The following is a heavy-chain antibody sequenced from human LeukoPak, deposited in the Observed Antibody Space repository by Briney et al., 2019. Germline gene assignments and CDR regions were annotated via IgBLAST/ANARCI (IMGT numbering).Heavy chain of an antibody. V-gene: IGHV4-34*01. CDR1: GGSFSGYY. CDR2: VNHSGST. CDR3: ARGRSSSGYYYSFDY. Sequence: SETLSLTCAVYGGSFSGYYWSWIRQPPGKGLEWIGEVNHSGSTNYNPSLKSRVTISVDTSKNQFSLKLSSVTAADTAVYYCARGRSSSGYYYSFDYWGQGTLVTVSS. J-gene: IGHJ4*02. D-gene: IGHD3-22*01.